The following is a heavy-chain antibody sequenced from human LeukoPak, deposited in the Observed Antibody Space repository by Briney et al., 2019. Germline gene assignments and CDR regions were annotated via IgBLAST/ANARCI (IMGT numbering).Heavy chain of an antibody. J-gene: IGHJ4*02. D-gene: IGHD6-6*01. V-gene: IGHV1-2*02. CDR2: INPNSGGT. CDR1: GHTFTDYY. CDR3: TRGLSIATRPAYYFDY. Sequence: GASVKVSGKASGHTFTDYYMHWVRQSPGQGFEWRGWINPNSGGTNYAQKFQGRVTMTRDTSISTAYMELTSLRSDDTAVYYCTRGLSIATRPAYYFDYWGQGTLVTVSS.